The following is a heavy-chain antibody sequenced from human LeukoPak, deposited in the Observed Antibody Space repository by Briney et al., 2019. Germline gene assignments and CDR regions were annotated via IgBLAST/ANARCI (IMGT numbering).Heavy chain of an antibody. J-gene: IGHJ6*02. CDR1: GGSISSYY. CDR3: ARHGGSFWSGYFRFYYYYGMDV. Sequence: PSETLSLTCTVSGGSISSYYWSWIRQPPGKGLEWIGYIYYSGSTNYNPSLKSRVTISVDTSKNQFPLKLSSVTAADTAVYYCARHGGSFWSGYFRFYYYYGMDVRGQGTTVTVSS. V-gene: IGHV4-59*08. D-gene: IGHD3-3*01. CDR2: IYYSGST.